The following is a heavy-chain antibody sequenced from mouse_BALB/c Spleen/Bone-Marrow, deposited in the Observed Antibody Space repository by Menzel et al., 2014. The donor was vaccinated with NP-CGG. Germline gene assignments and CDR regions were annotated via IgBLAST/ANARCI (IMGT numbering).Heavy chain of an antibody. CDR3: ARDVGYGNYFVY. V-gene: IGHV7-1*02. CDR2: SRNKAKYYTT. CDR1: GFTFSDFY. J-gene: IGHJ3*01. Sequence: EVNVVESGGGLVQPGDSLRLSCATSGFTFSDFYMEWVRQPPGKRLEWIAASRNKAKYYTTEYSASVKGLFIVSRDTSQSVLYLQMNALRAEDTAIYYCARDVGYGNYFVYWGQGTLVTVSA. D-gene: IGHD2-10*02.